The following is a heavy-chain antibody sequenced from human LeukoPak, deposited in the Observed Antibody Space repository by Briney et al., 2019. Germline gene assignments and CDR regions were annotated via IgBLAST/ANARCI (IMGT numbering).Heavy chain of an antibody. J-gene: IGHJ4*02. CDR3: ARPPSLYSYGLEIDY. CDR1: GGSISSSSYY. CDR2: IYYSGST. D-gene: IGHD5-18*01. Sequence: PSETLSLACTVSGGSISSSSYYWGWIRQPPGKGLEWIGSIYYSGSTYYNPSLKSRVTISVDTSKNQFSLKLSSVTAADTAVYYCARPPSLYSYGLEIDYWGQGTLVTVSS. V-gene: IGHV4-39*07.